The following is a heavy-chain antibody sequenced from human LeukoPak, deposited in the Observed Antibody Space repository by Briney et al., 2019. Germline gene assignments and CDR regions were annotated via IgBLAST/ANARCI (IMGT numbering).Heavy chain of an antibody. D-gene: IGHD1-7*01. V-gene: IGHV1-2*02. Sequence: ASVKVSCKASGYTFTGYYMHWVRQAPGQGLEWMGGINPNSGGTNYAQKFQGRVTMTRDTSISTAYMELSRLRSDDTAVYYCARAAGTTHYYYYMDVWGKGTTVTVSS. J-gene: IGHJ6*03. CDR2: INPNSGGT. CDR3: ARAAGTTHYYYYMDV. CDR1: GYTFTGYY.